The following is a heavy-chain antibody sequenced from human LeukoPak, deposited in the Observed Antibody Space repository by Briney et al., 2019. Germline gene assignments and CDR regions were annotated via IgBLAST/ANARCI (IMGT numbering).Heavy chain of an antibody. V-gene: IGHV3-33*01. J-gene: IGHJ4*02. CDR2: IWYDGSNK. CDR3: ATPVHDASLDY. Sequence: GGSLRLSCAASGFTFSSYGMHWVRQAPGKGLEWVAVIWYDGSNKYYADSVKGRFTISRDNSKNTLYLQMNSLRAEDTAVYHCATPVHDASLDYWGQGTLVTVSS. D-gene: IGHD2-2*01. CDR1: GFTFSSYG.